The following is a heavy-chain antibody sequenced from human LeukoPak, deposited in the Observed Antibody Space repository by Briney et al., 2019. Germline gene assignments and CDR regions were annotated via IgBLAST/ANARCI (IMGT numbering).Heavy chain of an antibody. D-gene: IGHD3-22*01. CDR1: GFTFSTYA. CDR2: IWHDGATK. CDR3: ARVNYDTSAFDAFDI. V-gene: IGHV3-33*01. J-gene: IGHJ3*02. Sequence: AGGSLRLSCAASGFTFSTYAMHWVRQAPGKALEWVAIIWHDGATKYYADSVKGRFTISRDNSKNTLFLQMNSLRAEDTAVYYCARVNYDTSAFDAFDIWGQGTMVTVSS.